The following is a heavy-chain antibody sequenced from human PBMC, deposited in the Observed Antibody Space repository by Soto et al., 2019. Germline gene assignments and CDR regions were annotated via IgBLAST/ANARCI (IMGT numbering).Heavy chain of an antibody. CDR2: IFHSGST. D-gene: IGHD4-17*01. CDR1: GGSISRSPYY. CDR3: TSLNDYVGFFQH. V-gene: IGHV4-39*01. Sequence: QLQLQESGPGLVKPSETLSLTCTVSGGSISRSPYYWGWIRQPPGKGLEWIGSIFHSGSTYYNPSLKRRVTISVDPSVDKFSLKLSFFTAADPAVYYCTSLNDYVGFFQHWGQDTLVPVSS. J-gene: IGHJ1*01.